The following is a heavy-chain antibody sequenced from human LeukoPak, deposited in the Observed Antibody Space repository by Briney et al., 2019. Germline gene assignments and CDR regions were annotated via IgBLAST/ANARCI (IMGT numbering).Heavy chain of an antibody. CDR3: ARGVLTGYFGYFDY. J-gene: IGHJ4*02. Sequence: SETLSLTCTVSGGSISSSSYYWGWIRQPPGKGPEWIGSIYYSGSTNYNPSLKSRVTISVDTSKNQFSLKLSSVTAADTAVYYCARGVLTGYFGYFDYWGQGTLVTVSS. CDR1: GGSISSSSYY. V-gene: IGHV4-39*07. D-gene: IGHD3-9*01. CDR2: IYYSGST.